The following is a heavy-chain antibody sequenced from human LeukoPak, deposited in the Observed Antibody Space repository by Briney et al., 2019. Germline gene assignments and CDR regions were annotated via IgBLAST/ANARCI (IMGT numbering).Heavy chain of an antibody. V-gene: IGHV3-11*01. CDR1: GFTFSDYY. CDR2: INSSGSTI. CDR3: ARERAIASRRPYCFDY. D-gene: IGHD6-6*01. J-gene: IGHJ4*02. Sequence: PGGSLGLSCAASGFTFSDYYMSWIRQAPGKGLEWISYINSSGSTIYYADSVKGRFTISRDNARNSLYLQMNSLRAEDTAVYYCARERAIASRRPYCFDYWGQGTLVTVSS.